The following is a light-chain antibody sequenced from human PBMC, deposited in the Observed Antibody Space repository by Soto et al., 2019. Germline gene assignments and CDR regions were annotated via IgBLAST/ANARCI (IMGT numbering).Light chain of an antibody. V-gene: IGKV1-5*03. CDR3: QQFHRYPWT. Sequence: DIQMTQSPSTLSASVGDRVTITCRASQSISDLLAWYQQKPGKDPKLLIYTASNLESGVPFRFSGSGSGTEFALTISSLQPDDFATYYCQQFHRYPWTFGQGTKVEIK. CDR2: TAS. CDR1: QSISDL. J-gene: IGKJ1*01.